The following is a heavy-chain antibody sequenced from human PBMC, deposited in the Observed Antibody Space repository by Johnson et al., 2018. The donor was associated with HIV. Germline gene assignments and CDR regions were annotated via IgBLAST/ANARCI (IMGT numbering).Heavy chain of an antibody. D-gene: IGHD3-3*01. V-gene: IGHV3-13*01. J-gene: IGHJ3*02. Sequence: EVQVVESGGGLVQPGGSLRLSCAASGFTFSGYDMHWVRQATGKGLEWVSAIGSAGDTHYPGSVKGRFTISRENAKNSLYLQMNSLGAGDTAVYYCARVEQRSGYYRGGFDIWGQGTMVTVSS. CDR1: GFTFSGYD. CDR2: IGSAGDT. CDR3: ARVEQRSGYYRGGFDI.